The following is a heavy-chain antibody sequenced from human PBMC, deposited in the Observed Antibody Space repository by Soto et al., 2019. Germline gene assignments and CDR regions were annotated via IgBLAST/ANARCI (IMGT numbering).Heavy chain of an antibody. V-gene: IGHV3-48*02. CDR3: ARQRNGAGDV. D-gene: IGHD1-1*01. Sequence: LVESGGGLVQPGGSLRLSCEASGLTFSTYGFNWVRQAPGKGLEWVSYITSSTTIYYADSVRGRFTTSRDNAKNSLYLQMNSLRDEDTAVYYCARQRNGAGDVWVQGTTVTVSS. CDR1: GLTFSTYG. J-gene: IGHJ6*02. CDR2: ITSSTTI.